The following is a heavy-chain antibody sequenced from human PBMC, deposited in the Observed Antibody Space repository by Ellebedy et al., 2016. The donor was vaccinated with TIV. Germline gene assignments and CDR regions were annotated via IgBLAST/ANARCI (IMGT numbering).Heavy chain of an antibody. V-gene: IGHV3-72*01. J-gene: IGHJ6*02. D-gene: IGHD3-10*01. Sequence: GGSLRLSCAASGFTXSDHYXXWVPXPPGKGXEWVGFIRSKAYGGTTEYAASVKGRFTISRDDSKNSLYLQMNSLRTEDTASYYCAKDRVPNYGSGRTYGMDVWGQGTTVTVSS. CDR3: AKDRVPNYGSGRTYGMDV. CDR1: GFTXSDHY. CDR2: IRSKAYGGTT.